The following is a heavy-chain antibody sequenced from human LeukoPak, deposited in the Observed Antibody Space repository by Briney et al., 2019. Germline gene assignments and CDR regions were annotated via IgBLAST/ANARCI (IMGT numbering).Heavy chain of an antibody. V-gene: IGHV3-7*05. CDR1: GFTFSSYW. CDR3: ARVFCDTTSCYNFDY. CDR2: INQDGSEK. Sequence: GGSLRLSCAASGFTFSSYWMSWVRQAPGKGLEWVANINQDGSEKYYVDSVKGRFTISRDNAKNSLYLQMNSLRAEDTAVYCCARVFCDTTSCYNFDYWGQGTLVTVSS. D-gene: IGHD2-2*01. J-gene: IGHJ4*02.